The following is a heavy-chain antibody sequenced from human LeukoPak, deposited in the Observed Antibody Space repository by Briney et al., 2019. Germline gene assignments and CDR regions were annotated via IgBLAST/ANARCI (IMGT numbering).Heavy chain of an antibody. V-gene: IGHV3-33*01. CDR3: TRAVGPFDY. CDR2: IWFDGREK. D-gene: IGHD1-26*01. J-gene: IGHJ4*02. Sequence: GGSLRLSCAASGFTFSTYGMHWVRQAPGKGLDWVAVIWFDGREKYYADAVKGRFTISRDNSKSTLHLQMDSLRAEDTAVYYCTRAVGPFDYWGQGTLVTVSS. CDR1: GFTFSTYG.